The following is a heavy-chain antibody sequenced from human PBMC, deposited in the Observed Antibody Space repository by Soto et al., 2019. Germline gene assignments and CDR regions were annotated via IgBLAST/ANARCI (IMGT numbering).Heavy chain of an antibody. Sequence: PGGSLRLSCAASGFTVSSNYMSWVRQAPGKGLEWVSIIYSGGSTYYADSVKGRFIISRDNSKNTLYLQMNSLRAEDTAVYYCAREYCYETSGYPPTNYYYGMDVWGQGTTVTVSS. CDR3: AREYCYETSGYPPTNYYYGMDV. V-gene: IGHV3-53*01. D-gene: IGHD3-22*01. CDR2: IYSGGST. J-gene: IGHJ6*02. CDR1: GFTVSSNY.